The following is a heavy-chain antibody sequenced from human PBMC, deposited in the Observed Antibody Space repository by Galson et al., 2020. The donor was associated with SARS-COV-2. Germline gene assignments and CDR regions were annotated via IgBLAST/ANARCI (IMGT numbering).Heavy chain of an antibody. D-gene: IGHD1-1*01. CDR3: AKKRTTGSTTGTNCFDY. Sequence: GESLKISCAASGFTFSSYPMSWVRQAPGKGLEWVSTISADGVRTYYADSVKDRFTISRDNSRNTLFLQMSSLRAEDTAVYFCAKKRTTGSTTGTNCFDYWGQGILVTVSS. CDR1: GFTFSSYP. V-gene: IGHV3-23*01. J-gene: IGHJ4*02. CDR2: ISADGVRT.